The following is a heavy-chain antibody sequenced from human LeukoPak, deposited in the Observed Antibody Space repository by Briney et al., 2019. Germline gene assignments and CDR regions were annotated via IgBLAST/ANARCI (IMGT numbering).Heavy chain of an antibody. V-gene: IGHV1-46*01. D-gene: IGHD5-24*01. CDR2: INPSGGGT. CDR1: GYTFTDYY. Sequence: ASVKVSCKASGYTFTDYYMHWVRQAPGQGLEWMGWINPSGGGTSYAQKFQGRVTMTRDTSTSTVYMELSSLRSEDTAVYYCAREGGMATNFDYWGQGTLVTVSS. J-gene: IGHJ4*02. CDR3: AREGGMATNFDY.